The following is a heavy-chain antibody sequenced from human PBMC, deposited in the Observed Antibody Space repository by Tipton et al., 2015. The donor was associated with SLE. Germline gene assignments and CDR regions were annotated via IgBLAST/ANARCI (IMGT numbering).Heavy chain of an antibody. V-gene: IGHV3-30*04. J-gene: IGHJ2*01. CDR2: ISYDGSNK. D-gene: IGHD2/OR15-2a*01. Sequence: SLRLSCAASGFTFSSYAMHWVRQAPGKGLEWVAVISYDGSNKYYADSVKGRFTISRDNSKNTLYLQMNSLRAEDTAVYYCARVLVSEYFDLWGRGTLVTVSS. CDR1: GFTFSSYA. CDR3: ARVLVSEYFDL.